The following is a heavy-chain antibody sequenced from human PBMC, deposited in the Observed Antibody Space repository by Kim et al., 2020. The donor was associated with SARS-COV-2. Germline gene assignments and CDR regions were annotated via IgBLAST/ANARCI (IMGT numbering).Heavy chain of an antibody. V-gene: IGHV3-15*01. CDR2: IKTKTSGGTP. Sequence: GGSLRLSCAASGFTFSDTWMSWVRQAPGMGLEWVGRIKTKTSGGTPDYAAPAKGRFTISRDDSKTTVYLHLNSLLTEDTAVYYCSTYSPDSGSFQHWGQGTLVTVSS. CDR1: GFTFSDTW. J-gene: IGHJ1*01. CDR3: STYSPDSGSFQH. D-gene: IGHD3-10*01.